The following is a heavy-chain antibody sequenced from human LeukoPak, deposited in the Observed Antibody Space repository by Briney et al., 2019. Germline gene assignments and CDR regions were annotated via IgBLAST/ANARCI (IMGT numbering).Heavy chain of an antibody. Sequence: PSETLSLTCTVSGASISSGSYYWSWIRQPAGKGLEWIGRIYTSGSTNFNPSLQSRVTISVDTSKNQFSLNLSSVTAADTAVYYCARVTDVWGKGTTVSDCS. V-gene: IGHV4-61*02. J-gene: IGHJ6*04. CDR1: GASISSGSYY. CDR3: ARVTDV. CDR2: IYTSGST.